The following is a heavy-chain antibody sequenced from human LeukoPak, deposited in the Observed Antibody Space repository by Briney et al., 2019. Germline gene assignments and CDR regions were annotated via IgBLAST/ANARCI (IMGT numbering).Heavy chain of an antibody. J-gene: IGHJ4*02. D-gene: IGHD5-24*01. CDR2: MNPNSGNT. CDR3: ARGGGGWLQFDY. CDR1: GYTFTSYD. V-gene: IGHV1-8*03. Sequence: ASVKVSCKASGYTFTSYDINWVRQATGQGREWMGWMNPNSGNTGYAQKFQGRVTITRNPSISTAYMELSSLRSEDTAVYYCARGGGGWLQFDYWGQGTLVTVSS.